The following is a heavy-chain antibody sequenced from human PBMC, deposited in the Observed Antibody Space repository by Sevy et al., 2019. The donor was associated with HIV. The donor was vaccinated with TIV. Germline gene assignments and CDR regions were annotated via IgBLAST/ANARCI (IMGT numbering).Heavy chain of an antibody. J-gene: IGHJ4*02. V-gene: IGHV2-5*02. Sequence: SGPTLVKPTQTLTLTYTFSGFSLSTSGVSVGWIRQPPGKALEWLAVIYWDNDKRYSPSLKSRLTITKDTSKNQVVLTMTNLDPVDTATYYCAHRPGDYFDYWGQGTLVTVSS. D-gene: IGHD3-10*01. CDR1: GFSLSTSGVS. CDR2: IYWDNDK. CDR3: AHRPGDYFDY.